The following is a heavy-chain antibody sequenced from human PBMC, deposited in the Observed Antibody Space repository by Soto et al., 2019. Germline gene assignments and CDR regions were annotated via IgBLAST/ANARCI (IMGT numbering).Heavy chain of an antibody. CDR2: ISAYNGNT. D-gene: IGHD1-1*01. Sequence: ASVKVSCKASGYTFTSYGLSWVRQAPEQGLEWMGWISAYNGNTNYAQNLQGRVTMTTDTSTSTAYMDLRSLRSDDTAVYYCARGWMQTKIDYWGQGTLVTVSS. CDR1: GYTFTSYG. V-gene: IGHV1-18*01. J-gene: IGHJ4*02. CDR3: ARGWMQTKIDY.